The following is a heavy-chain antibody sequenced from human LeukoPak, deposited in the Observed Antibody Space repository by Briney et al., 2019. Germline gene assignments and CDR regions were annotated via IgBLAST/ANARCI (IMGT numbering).Heavy chain of an antibody. J-gene: IGHJ6*03. Sequence: AETLSLTCTVSGGSISSSSYYWGWIPQPPGKGLEWIGSIYYSGSTYYNPPLKGRVSMSVDTSKNQFSLRLTSVTAADTAVYYCARDPLSSYYYMDVWGKGTTVTVSS. CDR2: IYYSGST. CDR1: GGSISSSSYY. V-gene: IGHV4-39*07. CDR3: ARDPLSSYYYMDV.